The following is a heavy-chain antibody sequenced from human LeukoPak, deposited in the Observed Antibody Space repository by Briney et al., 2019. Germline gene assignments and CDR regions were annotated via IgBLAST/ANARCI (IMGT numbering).Heavy chain of an antibody. J-gene: IGHJ5*02. CDR3: ARSHPQGYSGYDKYGFDP. V-gene: IGHV3-13*04. CDR1: GFTFSSYD. Sequence: GGSLRLSCAASGFTFSSYDMHWVRQATGKGLEWVSAIGTAGDTYYPGSVKGRFTISRENAKNSLYLQMNSLGAGDTAVYYCARSHPQGYSGYDKYGFDPWGQGTLVTVSS. CDR2: IGTAGDT. D-gene: IGHD5-12*01.